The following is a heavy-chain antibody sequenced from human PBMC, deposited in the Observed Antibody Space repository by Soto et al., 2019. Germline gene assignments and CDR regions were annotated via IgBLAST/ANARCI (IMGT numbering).Heavy chain of an antibody. Sequence: GGSLRLSCAASGFTFSSYAMSWVRQAPGNGLEWVSAISGSGGSTYYADSVKGRFTISRDNSKNTLYLQMNSLRSDDTAVYYCAKDLRGEPIYFDYWGQGTLVTVSS. J-gene: IGHJ4*02. CDR3: AKDLRGEPIYFDY. CDR2: ISGSGGST. V-gene: IGHV3-23*01. D-gene: IGHD3-16*01. CDR1: GFTFSSYA.